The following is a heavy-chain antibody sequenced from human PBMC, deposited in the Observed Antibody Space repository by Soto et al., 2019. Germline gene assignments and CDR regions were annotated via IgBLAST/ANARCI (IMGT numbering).Heavy chain of an antibody. CDR2: IYYSGST. V-gene: IGHV4-59*01. J-gene: IGHJ3*02. CDR1: GPSISSYY. Sequence: SATLSLTCPSGGPSISSYYWSCIRQPPGKGLEWIGYIYYSGSTNYNPSLKSRVTISVDTSKNQFSLKLSSVTAADTAVYYCARSLHDSRGEEAFDTWGQGTMVT. D-gene: IGHD3-22*01. CDR3: ARSLHDSRGEEAFDT.